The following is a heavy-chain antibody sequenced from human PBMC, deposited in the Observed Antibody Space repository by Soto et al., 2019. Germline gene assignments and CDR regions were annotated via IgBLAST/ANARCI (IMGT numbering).Heavy chain of an antibody. V-gene: IGHV4-30-4*01. CDR1: GGSISSGDYY. J-gene: IGHJ4*02. CDR2: IYYSGST. Sequence: QVQLQESGPGLVKPSQTLSLTCTVSGGSISSGDYYWSWIRQPPGKGLEWIGYIYYSGSTYYNPSLKGRXXIXVXXSKNQFSLKLSSVTAADTAVYYCARDYPPDYYFDYWGQGTLVTVSS. CDR3: ARDYPPDYYFDY.